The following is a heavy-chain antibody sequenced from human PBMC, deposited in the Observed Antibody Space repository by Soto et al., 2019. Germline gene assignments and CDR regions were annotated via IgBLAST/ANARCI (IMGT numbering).Heavy chain of an antibody. V-gene: IGHV3-66*01. CDR2: IYSGGST. J-gene: IGHJ6*03. D-gene: IGHD2-8*01. CDR3: ARESREYCTNGVCYVYYYMDV. Sequence: GGSLRLSCAASGFTVSSNYMSCVRQAPGKGLEWVSVIYSGGSTYYADSVKGRFTISRDNSKNTLYLQMNSLRAEDTAVYYCARESREYCTNGVCYVYYYMDVLGKGTTVTVSS. CDR1: GFTVSSNY.